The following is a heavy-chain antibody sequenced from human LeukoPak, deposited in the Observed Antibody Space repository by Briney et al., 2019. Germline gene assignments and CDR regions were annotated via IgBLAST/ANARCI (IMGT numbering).Heavy chain of an antibody. V-gene: IGHV3-21*01. CDR1: RFTFSSYS. D-gene: IGHD3-9*01. CDR3: ARDLEAYYDILTGYFQVGYFDY. Sequence: GGSLRLSCAASRFTFSSYSMNWVRQAPGKGLEWVSSISSSSSYIYYADSVKGRFTISRDNAKNSLYLQMNSLRAEDTAVYYCARDLEAYYDILTGYFQVGYFDYWGQGTLVTVSS. CDR2: ISSSSSYI. J-gene: IGHJ4*02.